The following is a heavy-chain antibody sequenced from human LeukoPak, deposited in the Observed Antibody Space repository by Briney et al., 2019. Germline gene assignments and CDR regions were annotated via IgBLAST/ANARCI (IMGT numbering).Heavy chain of an antibody. CDR2: IYYRGTT. V-gene: IGHV4-39*07. D-gene: IGHD6-19*01. Sequence: PSETLSLTCTVSGDSISSSSYYWGWIRQPPGKGLEWLGTIYYRGTTYYNPSLKSRVTISVDTSKNQFSLRLSSVTAADTAVYYCAKQSAVAGRDYFDYWGQGTLVTVSS. CDR1: GDSISSSSYY. J-gene: IGHJ4*02. CDR3: AKQSAVAGRDYFDY.